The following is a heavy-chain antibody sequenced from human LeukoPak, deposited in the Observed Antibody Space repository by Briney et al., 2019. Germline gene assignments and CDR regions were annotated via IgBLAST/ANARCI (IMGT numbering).Heavy chain of an antibody. CDR1: GYTFTNYN. CDR2: IFSGGGST. V-gene: IGHV1-46*01. Sequence: ASVKVSCRASGYTFTNYNMHWVRQAPGQGLEWMGIIFSGGGSTTYAQKFQGRVTMTRDTSTSTAYMELRSLRSDDTAVYYCARGGTYYDSSGLFDYWGQGTLVTVSS. CDR3: ARGGTYYDSSGLFDY. D-gene: IGHD3-22*01. J-gene: IGHJ4*02.